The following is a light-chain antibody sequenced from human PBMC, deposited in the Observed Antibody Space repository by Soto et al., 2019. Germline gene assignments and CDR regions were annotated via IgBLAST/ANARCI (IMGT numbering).Light chain of an antibody. J-gene: IGKJ4*01. CDR2: TVS. CDR3: MQRLEFPLT. Sequence: EIVLTQTPLSLPVTPGEPASMSCRSSQTLLDSDGRTYVDWYLQKPGQSPQLLIYTVSYRASGVKDRFSGSGSGTEFTLKISRVEAEDVGVYYCMQRLEFPLTFGGGTKVDIK. V-gene: IGKV2-40*01. CDR1: QTLLDSDGRTY.